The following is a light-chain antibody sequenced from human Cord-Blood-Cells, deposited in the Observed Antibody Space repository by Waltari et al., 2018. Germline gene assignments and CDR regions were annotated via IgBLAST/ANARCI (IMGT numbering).Light chain of an antibody. J-gene: IGLJ2*01. Sequence: YELTQPPPVSVSPGQAASLTCSGVHLVGKYAGWYQQKQGQSPALVIYQDSKRPSGIPERFSGSNSGNTATLTISGTQAMDEADYYCQAWDSSTAVFGGGTKLTVL. CDR1: HLVGKY. CDR2: QDS. CDR3: QAWDSSTAV. V-gene: IGLV3-1*01.